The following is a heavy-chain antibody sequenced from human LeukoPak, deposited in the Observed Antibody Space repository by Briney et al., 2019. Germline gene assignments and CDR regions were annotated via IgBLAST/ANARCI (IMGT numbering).Heavy chain of an antibody. J-gene: IGHJ6*02. CDR3: AREGCSSTSCYYYYYGMDV. V-gene: IGHV3-48*01. D-gene: IGHD2-2*01. Sequence: PGGSLRLSCAASGFTFSSYSMNRVRQAPGKGLEWVSYISSSSSTIYYADSVKGRFTISRDNAKNSLYLQMNSLRAEDTAVYYCAREGCSSTSCYYYYYGMDVWGQGTTVTVSS. CDR2: ISSSSSTI. CDR1: GFTFSSYS.